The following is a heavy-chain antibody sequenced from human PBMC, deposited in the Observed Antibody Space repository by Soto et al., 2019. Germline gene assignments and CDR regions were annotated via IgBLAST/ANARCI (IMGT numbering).Heavy chain of an antibody. D-gene: IGHD4-17*01. CDR1: GGSISSGGYY. CDR2: IYYSGST. V-gene: IGHV4-31*01. J-gene: IGHJ3*02. Sequence: QVQLQESGPGLVKPSQTLSLTCTVSGGSISSGGYYWSWIRQHPGKGLEWIGYIYYSGSTYYNPSLKSLVTISVDTSKNQFSLELSSVTAADTAAYYCARESPGYYGDDAFDIWGQGTMVTVSS. CDR3: ARESPGYYGDDAFDI.